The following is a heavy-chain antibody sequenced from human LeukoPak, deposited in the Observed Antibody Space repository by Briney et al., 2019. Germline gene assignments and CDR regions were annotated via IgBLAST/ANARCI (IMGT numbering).Heavy chain of an antibody. V-gene: IGHV1-8*03. CDR3: ASYCSSTSCYGYAFDI. Sequence: ASVKVSCKASGYTFTSYDINWVRQATGQGLEWMGWMNPNSGNTGYAQKFQGRVTITRNTSISTAYMDLSSLRSEDTAVYYCASYCSSTSCYGYAFDIWGQGTMVTVSS. CDR2: MNPNSGNT. CDR1: GYTFTSYD. D-gene: IGHD2-2*01. J-gene: IGHJ3*02.